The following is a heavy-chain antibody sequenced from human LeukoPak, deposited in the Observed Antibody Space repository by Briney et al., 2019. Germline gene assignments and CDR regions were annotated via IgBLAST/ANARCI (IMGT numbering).Heavy chain of an antibody. CDR2: IYYSGST. V-gene: IGHV4-31*03. D-gene: IGHD3-3*01. J-gene: IGHJ5*02. CDR3: ARLSSRTHYDFWSGYYDGWFDP. Sequence: SETLSLTCTVSGGSISSGGYYRSWIRQHPGKGLEWIGYIYYSGSTYYNPSLKGRVTISVDTSKNQFSPTLSSVTAADTAVYYCARLSSRTHYDFWSGYYDGWFDPWGQGTLVTVSS. CDR1: GGSISSGGYY.